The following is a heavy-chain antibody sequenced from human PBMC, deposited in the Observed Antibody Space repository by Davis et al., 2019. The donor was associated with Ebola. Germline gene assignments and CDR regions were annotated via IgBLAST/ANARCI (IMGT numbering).Heavy chain of an antibody. CDR3: ARRLTHSGSFHFDY. D-gene: IGHD1-26*01. CDR2: IYPGDSDT. Sequence: GESLKISCKSSGFTFTSHWIDWVRQMPGKGLEWMGIIYPGDSDTRYSPSFQGQVTISADKSISTAYLQWSSLKASDTAMYYCARRLTHSGSFHFDYWGQGTLVTVSS. V-gene: IGHV5-51*01. J-gene: IGHJ4*02. CDR1: GFTFTSHW.